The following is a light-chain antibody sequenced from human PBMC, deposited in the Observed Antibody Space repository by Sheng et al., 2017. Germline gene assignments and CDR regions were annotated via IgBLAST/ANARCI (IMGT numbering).Light chain of an antibody. J-gene: IGKJ4*01. V-gene: IGKV1-NL1*01. CDR1: ETISTY. CDR3: QQYYSIPLT. Sequence: DIQMTQSPSSLSASVGDRVTITCRASETISTYLNWYQQKPGKAPKLLLYAAFRLESGVSSRFTGSASGTDYTLTISSLQPDDFATYYCQQYYSIPLTFGGGTKVEIK. CDR2: AAF.